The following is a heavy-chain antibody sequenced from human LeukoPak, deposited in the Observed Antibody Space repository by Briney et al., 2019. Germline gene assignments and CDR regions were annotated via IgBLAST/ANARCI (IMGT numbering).Heavy chain of an antibody. J-gene: IGHJ4*02. CDR2: ISGSGGST. CDR1: GFNFNIYW. CDR3: AKRGVVIRVILVGFHKEAYYFDS. V-gene: IGHV3-23*01. Sequence: GGSLRLSCAGSGFNFNIYWMSWVRQAPGKGLEWVAGISGSGGSTNYADSVKGRFTISRDNPKNTLFLQMKSLRAEDTAVYFCAKRGVVIRVILVGFHKEAYYFDSWGQGALVTVSS. D-gene: IGHD3-22*01.